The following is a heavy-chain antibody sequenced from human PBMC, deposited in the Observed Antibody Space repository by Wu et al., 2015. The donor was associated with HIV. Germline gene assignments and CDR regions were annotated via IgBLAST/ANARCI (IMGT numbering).Heavy chain of an antibody. CDR1: GGTFSSYA. D-gene: IGHD3-22*01. V-gene: IGHV1-69*13. J-gene: IGHJ3*02. CDR3: AREGTYYYDSSGYSADAFDI. Sequence: QVQLVQSGAEVKKPGSSVKVSCKASGGTFSSYAISWVRQAPGQGLEWMGRIIPIFGTANYAQKFQGRVTITADESTSTAYMELSSLRSEDTAVYYCAREGTYYYDSSGYSADAFDIWGQGDNGHRLF. CDR2: IIPIFGTA.